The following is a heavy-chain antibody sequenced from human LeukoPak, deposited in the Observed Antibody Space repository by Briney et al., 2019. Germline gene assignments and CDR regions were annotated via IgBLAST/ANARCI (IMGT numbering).Heavy chain of an antibody. D-gene: IGHD3-22*01. J-gene: IGHJ3*02. V-gene: IGHV3-33*03. Sequence: PGGSLRLSRAASGFTFSTYAMHGVRQAPGKGLEGVAVIWYDGNNKYYADSVKGRFTISRHNAKNSLYLQMNSLRAEDTAVYYCARVQFRIYDSSGYYVLGAFDIWGQGTMVTVSS. CDR3: ARVQFRIYDSSGYYVLGAFDI. CDR2: IWYDGNNK. CDR1: GFTFSTYA.